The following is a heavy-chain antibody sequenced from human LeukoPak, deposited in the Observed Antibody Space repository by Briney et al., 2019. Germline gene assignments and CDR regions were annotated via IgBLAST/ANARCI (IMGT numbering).Heavy chain of an antibody. CDR1: GFTFSSYA. V-gene: IGHV3-23*01. J-gene: IGHJ4*02. CDR3: VRVSVDTAMDYFDY. Sequence: GGSLRLSCAASGFTFSSYAMSWVRQAPGKGLEWVSAISGSGGSTYYADSVKGRFTISRDNSKNTLYLQMNSLRDEDTAVYYCVRVSVDTAMDYFDYWGQGTLVTVSS. D-gene: IGHD5-18*01. CDR2: ISGSGGST.